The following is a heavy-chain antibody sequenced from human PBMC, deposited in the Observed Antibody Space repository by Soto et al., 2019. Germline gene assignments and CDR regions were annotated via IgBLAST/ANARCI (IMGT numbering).Heavy chain of an antibody. CDR1: GYSFTSYW. CDR3: ARLRYNWNDGPNYYYYGMDV. J-gene: IGHJ6*02. CDR2: IYPGDSDT. D-gene: IGHD1-1*01. Sequence: GESLKISCKGSGYSFTSYWIGWVRQMPGKGLEWMGIIYPGDSDTRYSPSFQGQVNISADKTISNAYQQWSSLKASNTAKYYCARLRYNWNDGPNYYYYGMDVWGQGTTVTVSS. V-gene: IGHV5-51*01.